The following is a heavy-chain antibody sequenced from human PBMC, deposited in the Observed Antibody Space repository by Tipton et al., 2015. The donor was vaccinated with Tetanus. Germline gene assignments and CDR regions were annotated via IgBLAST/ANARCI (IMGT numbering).Heavy chain of an antibody. CDR1: GGSISSSSYY. D-gene: IGHD6-19*01. V-gene: IGHV4-39*01. CDR3: ARTGPVAGTVRDAFDI. J-gene: IGHJ3*02. Sequence: PGLVKPSETLSLTCTVSGGSISSSSYYWGWIRQPPGKGLEWIGTIYYSGSTYYNPSLKSRVTISVDTSKNQFSLKLSSVTAADTAAYYCARTGPVAGTVRDAFDIWGQGTMVTVSS. CDR2: IYYSGST.